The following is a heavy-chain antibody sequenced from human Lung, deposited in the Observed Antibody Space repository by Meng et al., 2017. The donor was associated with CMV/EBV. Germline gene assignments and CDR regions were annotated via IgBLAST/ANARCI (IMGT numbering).Heavy chain of an antibody. CDR2: IIPIFGTA. Sequence: XVXVSXXASGGTFSSYAISWVRQAPGQGLEWMGGIIPIFGTANYAQKFQGRVTITTDESTSTAYMELSSLRSEDTAVYYCAREGGCSSTSCYYYYGMDVWGQGTTVXVSS. CDR3: AREGGCSSTSCYYYYGMDV. D-gene: IGHD2-2*01. V-gene: IGHV1-69*05. J-gene: IGHJ6*02. CDR1: GGTFSSYA.